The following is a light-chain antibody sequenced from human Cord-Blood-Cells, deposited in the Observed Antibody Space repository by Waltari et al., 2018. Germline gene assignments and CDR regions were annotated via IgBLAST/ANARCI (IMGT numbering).Light chain of an antibody. Sequence: IQMTQSPSSLSASVGDRVTITCQASHDISTYLNWYQQKPGKAPKLLIYDASNLETGVPSRFSGSGSGTDFTFTISSLQPEDIATYYCQQYDNLPYTFGQGTKLEIK. CDR1: HDISTY. J-gene: IGKJ2*01. CDR3: QQYDNLPYT. CDR2: DAS. V-gene: IGKV1-33*01.